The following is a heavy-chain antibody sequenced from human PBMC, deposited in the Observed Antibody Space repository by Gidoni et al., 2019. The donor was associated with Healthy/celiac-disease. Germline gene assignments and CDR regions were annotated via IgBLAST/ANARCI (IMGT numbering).Heavy chain of an antibody. Sequence: EVQLVESGGGLVQPGGSLRLSCAASGFTVSSNYMSWVRQAPGKGLEWVSVIYSGGSTYYADSVKGRFTISRHNSKNTLYLQMNSLRAEDTAVYYCVRFAGELDGWFDPWGQGTLVTVSS. V-gene: IGHV3-53*04. D-gene: IGHD3-3*01. CDR1: GFTVSSNY. CDR2: IYSGGST. CDR3: VRFAGELDGWFDP. J-gene: IGHJ5*02.